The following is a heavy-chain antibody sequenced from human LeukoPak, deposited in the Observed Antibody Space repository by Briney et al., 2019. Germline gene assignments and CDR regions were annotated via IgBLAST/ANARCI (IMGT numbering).Heavy chain of an antibody. D-gene: IGHD3-22*01. J-gene: IGHJ4*02. CDR3: AKEGVRNYYDSSGYLFDY. CDR2: ISYDGSNK. CDR1: GFTFSSYG. V-gene: IGHV3-30*18. Sequence: GRSLRLSCAASGFTFSSYGMHWVRQAPGKGLEWVAVISYDGSNKYYADSVKGRFTISRDNSKNTLYLQMNSLRAEDTAVYYCAKEGVRNYYDSSGYLFDYWGQGTLVTVSS.